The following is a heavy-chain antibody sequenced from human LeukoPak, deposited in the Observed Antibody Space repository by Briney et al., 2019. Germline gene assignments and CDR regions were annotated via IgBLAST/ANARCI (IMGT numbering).Heavy chain of an antibody. CDR1: GYTVTDYT. CDR3: ARVSRLHWFVELPIDY. J-gene: IGHJ4*02. CDR2: ISAYNGDT. D-gene: IGHD3-10*01. V-gene: IGHV1-18*01. Sequence: ASVKISCKASGYTVTDYTISWVRQTPAQGLERVGWISAYNGDTNYAQKPQGILTMTIEKSTSTAYMEVGGLTSDDTAVYLCARVSRLHWFVELPIDYWGQGTLVTVSS.